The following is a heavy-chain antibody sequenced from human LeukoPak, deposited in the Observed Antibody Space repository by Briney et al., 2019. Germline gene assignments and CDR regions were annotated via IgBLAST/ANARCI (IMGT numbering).Heavy chain of an antibody. CDR3: ARGEDAFWSGYYTVGAFDF. J-gene: IGHJ3*01. V-gene: IGHV4-59*01. Sequence: SETLSLTCAVSGGSISSYYWSWIRQPPGKGLECIGDIYYSGSTNYNPSLKSRVNISVDTSKKHSSLKLSSLSASDTAGYYCARGEDAFWSGYYTVGAFDFWGQGTMVTVSS. CDR2: IYYSGST. D-gene: IGHD3-3*01. CDR1: GGSISSYY.